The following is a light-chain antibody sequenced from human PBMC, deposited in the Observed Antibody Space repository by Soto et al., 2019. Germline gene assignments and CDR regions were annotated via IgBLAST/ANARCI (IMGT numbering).Light chain of an antibody. CDR1: QSVSSN. CDR3: QQYNNWPRS. Sequence: EIVMTQSPATLSVSPEERATLSCSASQSVSSNLAWYQQKPGQAPRLLIYGASTRATGIPARFSGSGSGTGFTLTISSLQSEDFAVYYCQQYNNWPRSFGPGTKVDIK. V-gene: IGKV3-15*01. J-gene: IGKJ3*01. CDR2: GAS.